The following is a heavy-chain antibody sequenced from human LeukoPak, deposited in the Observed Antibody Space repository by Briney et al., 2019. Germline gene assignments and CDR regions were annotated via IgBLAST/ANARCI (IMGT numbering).Heavy chain of an antibody. J-gene: IGHJ5*02. V-gene: IGHV1-2*06. D-gene: IGHD2-2*01. Sequence: EASVKVSCKASGYTFTGYYMHWVRQAPGQGLEWMGRINPNSGGTNYAQKFQGRVTMTRDTSISTAYMELSRLRSDDTAVYYCARVVPAASASYNWFDPWGQGTLSPSPQ. CDR3: ARVVPAASASYNWFDP. CDR1: GYTFTGYY. CDR2: INPNSGGT.